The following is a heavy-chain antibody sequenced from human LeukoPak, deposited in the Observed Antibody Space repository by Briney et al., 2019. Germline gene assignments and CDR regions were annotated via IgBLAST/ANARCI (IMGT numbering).Heavy chain of an antibody. CDR3: AREVDCSSTSCYTSRGWFDP. J-gene: IGHJ5*02. V-gene: IGHV4-39*07. D-gene: IGHD2-2*02. CDR1: GGSISSYY. CDR2: IYYSGST. Sequence: SETLSHTCTVSGGSISSYYWSWIRQPPGKGLEWIGSIYYSGSTYYNPSLKSRVTISVDTSKNQFSLKLSSVTAADTAVYYCAREVDCSSTSCYTSRGWFDPWGQGTLVTVSS.